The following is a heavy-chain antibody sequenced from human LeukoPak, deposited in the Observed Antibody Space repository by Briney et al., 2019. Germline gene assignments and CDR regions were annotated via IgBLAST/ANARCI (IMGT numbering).Heavy chain of an antibody. CDR1: GGTFSSYA. D-gene: IGHD3-9*01. V-gene: IGHV1-69*13. CDR2: IIPIFGTA. CDR3: ASPRVGSHVRGAYEILTA. J-gene: IGHJ5*02. Sequence: SLKVSCKASGGTFSSYAISWVLQAPGQGLEWMGGIIPIFGTANYAQKFQGRVTITADESTSTAYMELSSLRSEDTAVYYCASPRVGSHVRGAYEILTAWGQGTLVTVSS.